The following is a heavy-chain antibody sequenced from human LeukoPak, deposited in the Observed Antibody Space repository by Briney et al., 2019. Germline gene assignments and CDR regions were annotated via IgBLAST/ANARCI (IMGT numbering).Heavy chain of an antibody. CDR2: INHSGST. CDR1: GGSISSSSYY. D-gene: IGHD2-15*01. CDR3: ARIGSGGSCYDAFDI. V-gene: IGHV4-39*07. Sequence: TASETLSLTCTVSGGSISSSSYYWGWIRQPPGKGLEWIGEINHSGSTNYNPSLKSRVTISVDTSKNQFSLKLSSVTAADTAVYYCARIGSGGSCYDAFDIWGQGTMVTVSS. J-gene: IGHJ3*02.